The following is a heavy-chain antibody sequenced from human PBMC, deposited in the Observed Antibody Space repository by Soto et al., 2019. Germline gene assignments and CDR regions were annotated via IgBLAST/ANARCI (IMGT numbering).Heavy chain of an antibody. CDR1: GFTFSSYG. CDR3: VRDLYRSATMPCLDH. J-gene: IGHJ4*02. CDR2: ISDTGGDS. Sequence: GSLRLSCAASGFTFSSYGMHWVRQAPGKGLEWVSSISDTGGDSYYADSMDGRFTVSRDNSKNTLYLQINSLRAEDTAIYYCVRDLYRSATMPCLDHWGQGALVTVSS. D-gene: IGHD1-1*01. V-gene: IGHV3-23*01.